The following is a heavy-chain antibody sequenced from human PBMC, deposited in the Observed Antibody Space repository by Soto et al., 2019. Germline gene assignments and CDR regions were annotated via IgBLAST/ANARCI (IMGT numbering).Heavy chain of an antibody. J-gene: IGHJ6*02. CDR1: GGTFSSYA. V-gene: IGHV1-69*01. CDR3: ARPSRGSYYYYYYGMDV. Sequence: QVQLVQSGAEVKKPGSSVKVSCKASGGTFSSYAISWVRQAPGQGLEWMGGIIPIFGTANYAQKFQGSVTITADESTSTAYMELSSLRTEDTAVYYCARPSRGSYYYYYYGMDVWGQGTTVTVSS. CDR2: IIPIFGTA. D-gene: IGHD1-26*01.